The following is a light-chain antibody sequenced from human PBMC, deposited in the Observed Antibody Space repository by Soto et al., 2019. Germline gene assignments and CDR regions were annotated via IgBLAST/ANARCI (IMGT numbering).Light chain of an antibody. Sequence: EIVMTQSPATLSVSPGERATLSCRASQSVSSNLAWYQQKPGQAPSLLIYGASTRATGIPARFSGSGSGTACTLTISSLRSEDFAVYYCQQYNNWPPWTFGQGTKVEIK. J-gene: IGKJ1*01. V-gene: IGKV3-15*01. CDR1: QSVSSN. CDR3: QQYNNWPPWT. CDR2: GAS.